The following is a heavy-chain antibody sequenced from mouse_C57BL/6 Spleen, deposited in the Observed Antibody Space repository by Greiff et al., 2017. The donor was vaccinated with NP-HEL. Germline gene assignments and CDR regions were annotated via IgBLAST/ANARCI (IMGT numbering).Heavy chain of an antibody. V-gene: IGHV1-82*01. J-gene: IGHJ2*01. Sequence: QVQLQQSGPELVKPGASVKISCKASGYAFSSSWMNWVKQRPGKGLEWIGRIYPGDGDTNYNGKFKGKATLTADKSSSTAYMQLSSLTSEDSAVYFCAHDGYYYFDYWGQGTTLTVSS. CDR1: GYAFSSSW. CDR2: IYPGDGDT. D-gene: IGHD2-3*01. CDR3: AHDGYYYFDY.